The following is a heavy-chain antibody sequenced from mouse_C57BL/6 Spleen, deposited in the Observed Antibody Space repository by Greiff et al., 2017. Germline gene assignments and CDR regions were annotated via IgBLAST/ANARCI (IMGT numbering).Heavy chain of an antibody. V-gene: IGHV1-61*01. CDR1: GYTFTSYW. D-gene: IGHD4-1*01. Sequence: QVQLQQPGAELVRPGSSVKLSCKASGYTFTSYWMDWVKQRPGQGLEWIGNIYPSDSETHYNQKFKDKATLTVDKSSSTAYMQLSSLTSEDSAVYYWARLGRPYYFDYWGQGTTLTVSS. CDR2: IYPSDSET. CDR3: ARLGRPYYFDY. J-gene: IGHJ2*01.